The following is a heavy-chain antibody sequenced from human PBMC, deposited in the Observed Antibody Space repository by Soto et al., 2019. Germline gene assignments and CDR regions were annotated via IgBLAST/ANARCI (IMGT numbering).Heavy chain of an antibody. CDR3: ARDRGWGLPSYSSSSDIIKD. Sequence: QVQLVESGGGVVQPGRSLRLSCAASGFTFSSYAMHWVRQAPGKGLEWVAVISYDGSNKYYADSVKGRFTISRDNSKNTLYLQMNSLRAEDTAVYYCARDRGWGLPSYSSSSDIIKDWGQGTLVTVSS. CDR2: ISYDGSNK. V-gene: IGHV3-30-3*01. CDR1: GFTFSSYA. D-gene: IGHD6-6*01. J-gene: IGHJ4*02.